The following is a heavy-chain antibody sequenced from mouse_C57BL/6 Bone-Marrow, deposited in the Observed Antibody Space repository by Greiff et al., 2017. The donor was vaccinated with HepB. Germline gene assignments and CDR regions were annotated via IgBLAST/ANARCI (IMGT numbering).Heavy chain of an antibody. D-gene: IGHD1-1*01. V-gene: IGHV1-72*01. CDR3: ARTAVVATRYYYAMDY. J-gene: IGHJ4*01. Sequence: VQLQQPGAELVKPGASVKLSCKASGYTFTSYWMHWVKQRPGRGLEWIGRIDPNSGGTKYNEKFKSKATLNVDKPSSTAYMQLSSLTSEDSAVYYCARTAVVATRYYYAMDYWGQGTSVTVSS. CDR1: GYTFTSYW. CDR2: IDPNSGGT.